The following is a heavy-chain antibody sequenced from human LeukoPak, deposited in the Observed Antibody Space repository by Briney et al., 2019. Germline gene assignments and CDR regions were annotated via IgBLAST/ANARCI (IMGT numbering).Heavy chain of an antibody. J-gene: IGHJ6*03. CDR3: ARSSRGGTIFGVVIRDYYMDV. Sequence: SETLSLTCAVYGGSFSGYYWSWIRQPPGKGLEWIGEINHSGSTNYNPSLKSRVTISVDTSKNQFSLKLSSVTAADTAVYYCARSSRGGTIFGVVIRDYYMDVWGKGTTVTVSS. CDR2: INHSGST. CDR1: GGSFSGYY. V-gene: IGHV4-34*01. D-gene: IGHD3-3*01.